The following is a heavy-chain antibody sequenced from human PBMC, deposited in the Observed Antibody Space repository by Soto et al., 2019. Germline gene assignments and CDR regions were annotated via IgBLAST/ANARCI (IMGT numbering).Heavy chain of an antibody. Sequence: NPSETLSLTCTVSGGSISSHYWSWIRQPPGKGLEWIGYMYYSGITIYNPSLKSRVTMEVDTSKNQFSLKLRSVTAADTAVYYCASGFYDSSAFFDRGPGTLVTVSS. V-gene: IGHV4-59*11. CDR1: GGSISSHY. D-gene: IGHD3-22*01. CDR3: ASGFYDSSAFFD. CDR2: MYYSGIT. J-gene: IGHJ4*02.